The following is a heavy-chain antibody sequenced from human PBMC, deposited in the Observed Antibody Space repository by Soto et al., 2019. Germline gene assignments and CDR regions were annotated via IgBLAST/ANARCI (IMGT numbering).Heavy chain of an antibody. V-gene: IGHV5-51*01. CDR3: ARGGVSTRTFDY. CDR1: GYNFACYW. Sequence: GESLKISCKGSGYNFACYWISWVRQMPGKGLELMGIIYPSDSDTRYRPSFQGQVTISADKSISSAYLQWSSLRASDTAMYYCARGGVSTRTFDYWGQGTPVTSPQ. J-gene: IGHJ4*02. CDR2: IYPSDSDT. D-gene: IGHD3-3*01.